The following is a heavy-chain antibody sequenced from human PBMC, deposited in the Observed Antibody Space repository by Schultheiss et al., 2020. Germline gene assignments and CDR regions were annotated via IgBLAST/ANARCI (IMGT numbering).Heavy chain of an antibody. CDR3: ARAARTSCYHVDI. CDR2: MNPNSGNT. V-gene: IGHV1-8*01. CDR1: RYTFTNYF. J-gene: IGHJ3*02. D-gene: IGHD2-2*01. Sequence: ASVKVSCQASRYTFTNYFTQWQRQGPGQGLEWMGWMNPNSGNTGYAQKFQGRVTMTRNTSISTAYMELSSLRSDDTAVYYCARAARTSCYHVDIWGQGTMVTVS.